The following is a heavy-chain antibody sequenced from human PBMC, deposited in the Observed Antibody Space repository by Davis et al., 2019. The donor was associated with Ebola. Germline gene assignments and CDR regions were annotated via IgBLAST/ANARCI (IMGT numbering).Heavy chain of an antibody. J-gene: IGHJ4*02. Sequence: SETLSLTCAVSGDSISSSNWWSWVRQPPGKGLEWIGEISQSGSTNYNPSLKSRVTISVDTSKNQFSLKLSSVTAADTAVYYCARASVVGATPFDYWGQGTLVTVSS. V-gene: IGHV4-4*02. CDR1: GDSISSSNW. CDR2: ISQSGST. D-gene: IGHD1-26*01. CDR3: ARASVVGATPFDY.